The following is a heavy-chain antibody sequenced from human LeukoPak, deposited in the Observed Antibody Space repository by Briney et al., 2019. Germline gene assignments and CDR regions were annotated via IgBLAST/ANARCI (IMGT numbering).Heavy chain of an antibody. Sequence: SETLSLTCTVSGGSISSGSYYWSWIRQPAGKGLEWIGRIYTSGSTNYNPSLKSRVTISVDTSKNQFSLKLSSVTAADTAVYYCARRAGDGYNYELDYWGQGTLVTVSS. J-gene: IGHJ4*02. CDR2: IYTSGST. CDR1: GGSISSGSYY. CDR3: ARRAGDGYNYELDY. V-gene: IGHV4-61*02. D-gene: IGHD5-24*01.